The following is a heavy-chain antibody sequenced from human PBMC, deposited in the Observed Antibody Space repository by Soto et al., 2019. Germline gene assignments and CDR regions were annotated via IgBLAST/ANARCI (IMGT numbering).Heavy chain of an antibody. V-gene: IGHV3-21*01. CDR3: ARETTTVTIFTLSDY. D-gene: IGHD4-17*01. Sequence: GGSLRLSCAASGFTFSSYSMNWVRQAPGKGLEWVSSISSSSSYIYYADSVKGRFTISRDNAKNSLYLQMNSLRAEDTAVYYCARETTTVTIFTLSDYWGQGTLVTVSS. CDR2: ISSSSSYI. J-gene: IGHJ4*02. CDR1: GFTFSSYS.